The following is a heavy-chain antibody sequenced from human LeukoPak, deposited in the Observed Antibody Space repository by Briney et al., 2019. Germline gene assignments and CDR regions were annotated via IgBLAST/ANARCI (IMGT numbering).Heavy chain of an antibody. V-gene: IGHV3-23*01. Sequence: PGGSLRLSCAASGFTFSSYGMSWVRQAPGKGLEWVSAISGSGGSTYYADSVKGRFTISKDNSKNTLHLQMNSLRAEDTAVYYCAKDSARGSGSRPYYFDYWGQGTLVTVSS. CDR2: ISGSGGST. J-gene: IGHJ4*02. D-gene: IGHD3-10*01. CDR3: AKDSARGSGSRPYYFDY. CDR1: GFTFSSYG.